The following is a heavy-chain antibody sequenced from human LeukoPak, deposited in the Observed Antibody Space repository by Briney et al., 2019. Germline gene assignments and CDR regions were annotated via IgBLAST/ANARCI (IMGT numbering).Heavy chain of an antibody. J-gene: IGHJ4*02. V-gene: IGHV4-4*07. Sequence: SETLSLTCTVSGGSISSYYWSWIRQPAGKGLEWIGRIYTSGSTNYNPSLKSRVTISVDTSKNQFSLKLSSVPSADTAVSSCSRDGGYGIDYWGQGTLVTVSS. CDR2: IYTSGST. CDR1: GGSISSYY. D-gene: IGHD4-17*01. CDR3: SRDGGYGIDY.